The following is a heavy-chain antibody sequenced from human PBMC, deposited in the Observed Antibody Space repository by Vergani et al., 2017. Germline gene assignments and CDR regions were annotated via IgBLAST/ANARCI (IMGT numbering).Heavy chain of an antibody. V-gene: IGHV3-30*18. CDR2: ISYAGSNK. J-gene: IGHJ4*02. D-gene: IGHD3-3*01. CDR1: GFTFSSYG. CDR3: AKAYYDFWSGYYLSDY. Sequence: QVQLLESGGGVVQPGRSLRLSCAASGFTFSSYGMHWVRQAPGKGLEWVAVISYAGSNKYYADSVKGRLTISRDNSKNTLYLQMNSLRAEDTAVYYCAKAYYDFWSGYYLSDYWGQGTLVTVSS.